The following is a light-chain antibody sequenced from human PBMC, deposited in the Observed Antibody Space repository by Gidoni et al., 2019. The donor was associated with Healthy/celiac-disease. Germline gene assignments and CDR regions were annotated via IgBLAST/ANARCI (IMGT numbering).Light chain of an antibody. J-gene: IGKJ5*01. CDR3: QQYNNWPPIT. CDR2: GAS. Sequence: EIVMTQYQATLSVSPGERATLSCRASQSVSSNLAWYQQKPGQATSLLIYGASTSATGIPARFSGSGSGTEFTLTISSLQSEDFAVYYFQQYNNWPPITFGQGTRLEIK. CDR1: QSVSSN. V-gene: IGKV3-15*01.